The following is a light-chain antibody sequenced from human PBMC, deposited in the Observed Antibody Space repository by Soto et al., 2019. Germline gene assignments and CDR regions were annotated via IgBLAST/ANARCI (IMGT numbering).Light chain of an antibody. CDR2: AAS. V-gene: IGKV1-39*01. J-gene: IGKJ1*01. CDR3: QHYNSYSEA. CDR1: QSISSY. Sequence: DIQMTQSPSSLSESVGDRVIITCRASQSISSYLNWYQQKPGKAPKLLIYAASSLQSGVPSRFSGSGSGTDFTLTISSLQPEDFATYYCQHYNSYSEAFGQGTKVDIK.